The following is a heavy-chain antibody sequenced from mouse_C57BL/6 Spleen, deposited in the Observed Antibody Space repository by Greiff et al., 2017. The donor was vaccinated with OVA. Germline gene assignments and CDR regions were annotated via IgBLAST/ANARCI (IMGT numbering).Heavy chain of an antibody. D-gene: IGHD1-1*01. V-gene: IGHV5-4*01. CDR3: AREDITTEGFAY. CDR2: ISDGGSYT. CDR1: GFTFSSYA. Sequence: EVKLEESGGGLVKPGGSLKLSCAASGFTFSSYAMSWVRQTPEKRLEWVATISDGGSYTYYPDNVKGRFTISRDNAKNNLYLQMSHLKSEDTAMYYCAREDITTEGFAYWGQGTLVTVSA. J-gene: IGHJ3*01.